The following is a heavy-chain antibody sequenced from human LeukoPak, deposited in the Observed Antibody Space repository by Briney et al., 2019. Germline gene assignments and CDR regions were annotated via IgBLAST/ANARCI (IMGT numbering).Heavy chain of an antibody. J-gene: IGHJ6*02. V-gene: IGHV3-21*01. CDR1: GFTFSSYS. D-gene: IGHD2/OR15-2a*01. Sequence: GGSLRLSCAASGFTFSSYSMNWVRQAPGKGLEWVSSISSSSSYIYYADSVKGRFTISRDNAKNSLYLQMNSLRAEDTAVYYCARVLKNYFSQLDWYHGMDVWGQGTTVTVSS. CDR2: ISSSSSYI. CDR3: ARVLKNYFSQLDWYHGMDV.